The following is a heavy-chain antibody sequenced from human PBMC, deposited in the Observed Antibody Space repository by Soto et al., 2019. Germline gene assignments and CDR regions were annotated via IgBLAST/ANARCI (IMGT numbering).Heavy chain of an antibody. D-gene: IGHD5-12*01. CDR1: GGTFSSYA. CDR3: AREEMATKMGVYFDY. J-gene: IGHJ4*02. V-gene: IGHV1-69*12. Sequence: QVQLVQSGAEVKKPGSSVKVSCKASGGTFSSYAISWVRQAPGQGLEWMGGIIPIFGTAHYAQKFQGRVTITADEATSTAYMELSSLRSEDTAVYYCAREEMATKMGVYFDYWGQGTLVTVSS. CDR2: IIPIFGTA.